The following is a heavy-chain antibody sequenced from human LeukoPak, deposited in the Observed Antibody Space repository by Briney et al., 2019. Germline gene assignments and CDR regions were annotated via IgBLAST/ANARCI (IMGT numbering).Heavy chain of an antibody. CDR2: INHSGST. D-gene: IGHD3/OR15-3a*01. CDR1: GGSISSGGYS. CDR3: ARVAVSWTYYFDY. Sequence: SETLSLTCTVSGGSISSGGYSWSWIRQPPGKGLEWIGEINHSGSTNYNPSLKSRVTISVDTSKNQFSLKLSSVTAADTAVYYCARVAVSWTYYFDYWGQGTLVTVSS. V-gene: IGHV4-39*07. J-gene: IGHJ4*02.